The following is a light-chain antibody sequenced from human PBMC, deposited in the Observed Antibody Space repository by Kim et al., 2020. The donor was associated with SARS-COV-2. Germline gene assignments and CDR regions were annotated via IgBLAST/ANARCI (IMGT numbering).Light chain of an antibody. V-gene: IGKV1-5*01. CDR1: PSIDTW. CDR2: DAS. CDR3: KQYKTYPWT. J-gene: IGKJ1*01. Sequence: DIQMTQSPSTLSASVGDRVTITCRASPSIDTWLAWYQQKPGKAPKLLIYDASSLESGVPSRFSGSGSAAEFTLTITSLQPDDFATYFCKQYKTYPWTFCQGTKVDIK.